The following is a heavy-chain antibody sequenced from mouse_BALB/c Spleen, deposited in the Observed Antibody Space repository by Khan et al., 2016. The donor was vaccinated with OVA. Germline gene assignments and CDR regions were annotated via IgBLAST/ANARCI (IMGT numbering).Heavy chain of an antibody. Sequence: VQLQQSGAELGRPGSSVKLSCKTSGFTFTSYGIKWVKQRPGQGLEWIGYIYPGNGYTVYNEKFQGKATLNSDTSPSTAYMQLRSLTSEDSAIYFCAAAYDRNYFDYWGQCTTLTVSS. J-gene: IGHJ2*01. CDR1: GFTFTSYG. V-gene: IGHV1S134*01. CDR3: AAAYDRNYFDY. D-gene: IGHD2-14*01. CDR2: IYPGNGYT.